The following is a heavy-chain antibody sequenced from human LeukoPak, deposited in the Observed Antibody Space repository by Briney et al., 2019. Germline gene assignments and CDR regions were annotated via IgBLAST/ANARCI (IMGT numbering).Heavy chain of an antibody. CDR1: GGSIRTHVFY. V-gene: IGHV4-39*01. D-gene: IGHD4-23*01. CDR2: IYYSGTT. CDR3: ASARGNSILFDS. J-gene: IGHJ4*02. Sequence: PSETLSLTCTVSGGSIRTHVFYWGWVRQPPGKGLEWIGSIYYSGTTYYNPSLKSRVTISVDTSENQFSLEMRSVTAADTAFFYCASARGNSILFDSWGQGTLVTVSS.